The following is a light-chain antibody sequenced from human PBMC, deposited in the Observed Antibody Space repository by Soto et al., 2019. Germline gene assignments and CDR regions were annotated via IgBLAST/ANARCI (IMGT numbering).Light chain of an antibody. J-gene: IGKJ4*01. V-gene: IGKV1-5*03. CDR3: QQYETYPLT. CDR2: KAS. CDR1: QNINTW. Sequence: DIQMTQSPSTLSASVGDRVTITCRASQNINTWLAGYQQKPGKAPYLLIYKASNLQSGVPSRFSGSASGTEFTLTISILQPDDIATYYCQQYETYPLTYGGGTKVEIK.